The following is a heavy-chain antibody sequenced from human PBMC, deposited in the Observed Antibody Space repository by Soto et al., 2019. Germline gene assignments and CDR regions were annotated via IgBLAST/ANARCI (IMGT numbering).Heavy chain of an antibody. J-gene: IGHJ6*03. CDR3: ARDLRAVTGYYYYYTDV. V-gene: IGHV3-74*01. CDR1: GFTFSSPW. D-gene: IGHD4-17*01. Sequence: GGSLRLSCAASGFTFSSPWMHWVRQAPGKGLVWVSRIKRDGSSTGYADTVKGRFTISRDNAKNTLYLQMNSLRAEDTAVYYCARDLRAVTGYYYYYTDVWCKGTSGT. CDR2: IKRDGSST.